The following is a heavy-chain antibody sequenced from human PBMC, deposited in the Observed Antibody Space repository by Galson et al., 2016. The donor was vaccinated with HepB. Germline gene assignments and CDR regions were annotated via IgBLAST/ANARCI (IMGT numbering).Heavy chain of an antibody. CDR2: IRTHGGTT. CDR3: AKNDILTGYSAFDY. Sequence: SLRLSCAASGFIFSNYEMHWVRQAPGRRLESVAGIRTHGGTTFYADSVKGRFTVSRDNSKNTLYLQMNSLRAEDTAVYYCAKNDILTGYSAFDYWGPGTMVTVSS. D-gene: IGHD3-9*01. J-gene: IGHJ4*03. V-gene: IGHV3-64*04. CDR1: GFIFSNYE.